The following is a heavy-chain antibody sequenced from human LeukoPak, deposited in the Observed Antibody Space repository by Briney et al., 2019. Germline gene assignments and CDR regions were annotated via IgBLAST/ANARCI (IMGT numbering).Heavy chain of an antibody. CDR1: GYTFTSYG. J-gene: IGHJ4*02. CDR2: INPSGGST. V-gene: IGHV1-46*01. D-gene: IGHD3-22*01. CDR3: ARARDYYDSSFDY. Sequence: ASVKVSCKASGYTFTSYGISWVRQAPGQGLEWMGIINPSGGSTSYAQKFQGRVTMTRDMSTSTVYMELSSLRSEDTAVYYCARARDYYDSSFDYWGQGTLVTVSS.